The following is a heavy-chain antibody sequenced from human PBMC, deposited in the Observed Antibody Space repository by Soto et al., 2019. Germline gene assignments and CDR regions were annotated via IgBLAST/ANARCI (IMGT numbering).Heavy chain of an antibody. V-gene: IGHV4-31*03. Sequence: PSETLSLTCTVSGGSIRSGGYYWSWIRQHPGKGLEWIGYIYYSGSTYYNPSLKSRVTISVDTSKNQFSRKLSSVTAADTAVYYCARAQGTGTIGYWGQGTLVTVSS. J-gene: IGHJ4*02. D-gene: IGHD1-7*01. CDR2: IYYSGST. CDR1: GGSIRSGGYY. CDR3: ARAQGTGTIGY.